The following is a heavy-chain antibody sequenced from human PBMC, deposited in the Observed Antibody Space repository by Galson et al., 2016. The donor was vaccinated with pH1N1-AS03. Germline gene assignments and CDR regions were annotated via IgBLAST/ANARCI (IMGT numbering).Heavy chain of an antibody. CDR3: ARAYYNADYVPDF. V-gene: IGHV1-18*04. J-gene: IGHJ4*02. Sequence: SVKVSCKASGYSFPTYSFNWVRQAPGQGLEWLGWISAYSGDTHYARKFQGRVTLTTDTSTSTAYMELRSLTSDDTAVYYCARAYYNADYVPDFWGQGTLVTVSS. CDR2: ISAYSGDT. CDR1: GYSFPTYS. D-gene: IGHD3-10*01.